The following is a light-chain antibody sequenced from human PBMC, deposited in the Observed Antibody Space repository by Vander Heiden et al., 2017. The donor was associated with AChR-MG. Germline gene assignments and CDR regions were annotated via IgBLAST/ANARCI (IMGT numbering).Light chain of an antibody. V-gene: IGKV2-28*01. CDR3: MQALQTPLA. J-gene: IGKJ4*01. CDR2: LGS. Sequence: DIVMTQSPLSLPVPPGEPASISCRSSQSLLHSDGYNYLDWYLQKPGQSPHLLIYLGSNRASGVPDRFSGSGSGTDFTLTISGVEAQDFGVYYCMQALQTPLAFGGGTKVEIK. CDR1: QSLLHSDGYNY.